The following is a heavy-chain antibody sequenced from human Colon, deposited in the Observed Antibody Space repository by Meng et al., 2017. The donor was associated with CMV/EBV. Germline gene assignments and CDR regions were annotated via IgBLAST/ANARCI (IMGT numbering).Heavy chain of an antibody. Sequence: QGLLGQLGAGGKKPGASVKVSCTSSGYTFTGYFMYWVRQAPGQGLEWLGVINPITGGTNYAQKFQGRVTMTRDTSMNTAYMELSRLRSDDTAVYYCASLSGGDFDYWGQGTLVTVSS. J-gene: IGHJ4*02. CDR2: INPITGGT. V-gene: IGHV1-2*02. CDR1: GYTFTGYF. D-gene: IGHD1-26*01. CDR3: ASLSGGDFDY.